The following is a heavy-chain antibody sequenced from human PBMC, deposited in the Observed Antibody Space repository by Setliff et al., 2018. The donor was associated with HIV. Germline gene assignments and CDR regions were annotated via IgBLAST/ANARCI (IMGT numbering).Heavy chain of an antibody. CDR2: ISTYNNNT. D-gene: IGHD4-17*01. CDR3: ARGSNNYGAYILYGMDI. J-gene: IGHJ6*02. CDR1: GYTFTTYY. V-gene: IGHV1-18*04. Sequence: ASVKVSCKASGYTFTTYYIHWVRQAPGQGLEWMGWISTYNNNTKYAQKLQGRLSMTRDTSTNTAYMELYTLETHDTAVYYCARGSNNYGAYILYGMDIWGQGTSVTVSS.